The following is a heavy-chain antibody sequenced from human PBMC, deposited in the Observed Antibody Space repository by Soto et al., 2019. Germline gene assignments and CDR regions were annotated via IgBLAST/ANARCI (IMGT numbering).Heavy chain of an antibody. D-gene: IGHD3-3*01. CDR2: ISYDGSNK. CDR3: AKDRNDFWSGYYLYGMDV. CDR1: GFTFSSYG. V-gene: IGHV3-30*18. J-gene: IGHJ6*02. Sequence: GGSLRLSCAASGFTFSSYGMHWVRQAPGKGLEWVAVISYDGSNKYYADSVKGRFTISRGNSKNTLYLQMNSLRAEDTAVYYCAKDRNDFWSGYYLYGMDVWGQGTTVTVSS.